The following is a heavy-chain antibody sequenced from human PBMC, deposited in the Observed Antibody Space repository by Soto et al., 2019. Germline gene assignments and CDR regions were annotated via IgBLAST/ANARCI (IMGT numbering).Heavy chain of an antibody. V-gene: IGHV3-33*01. J-gene: IGHJ4*02. CDR3: AGAFVVVPAAMVY. Sequence: QPGGSLRLSCAASGFTFSSYGMHWVRQAPGKGLEWVAVIWYDGSNKYYADSVKGRFTISRDNSKNTLYLQMNSLRAEDTAVYYCAGAFVVVPAAMVYWGQGTLVTVSS. D-gene: IGHD2-2*01. CDR2: IWYDGSNK. CDR1: GFTFSSYG.